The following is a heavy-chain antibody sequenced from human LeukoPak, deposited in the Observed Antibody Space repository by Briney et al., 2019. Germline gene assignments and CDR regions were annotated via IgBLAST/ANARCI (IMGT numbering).Heavy chain of an antibody. CDR3: ARDPSNSSGWNYFDY. CDR2: ISSSYNTI. Sequence: PGGSLRLSCAASGFTFSSYTMTWVRQAPGKGLEWVSYISSSYNTIYYADSVKGRFTISRDNAKNSLYLQMDSLRAEDTAVYYCARDPSNSSGWNYFDYWGQGTLVTVSS. D-gene: IGHD6-19*01. CDR1: GFTFSSYT. V-gene: IGHV3-48*01. J-gene: IGHJ4*02.